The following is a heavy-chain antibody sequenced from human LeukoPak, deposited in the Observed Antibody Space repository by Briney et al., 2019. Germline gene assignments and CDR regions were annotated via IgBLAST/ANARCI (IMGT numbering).Heavy chain of an antibody. Sequence: GGSLRLSCAASGCSFNSYAMNWVRQAPGKGLEWVSVISSTGATTYYAASVKGRFTISRDNSKSTLYLQMDALRADDTAVYYCARSLNGFYRGLDFWGQGTLVTVSS. CDR2: ISSTGATT. CDR3: ARSLNGFYRGLDF. V-gene: IGHV3-23*01. CDR1: GCSFNSYA. J-gene: IGHJ4*02. D-gene: IGHD3-22*01.